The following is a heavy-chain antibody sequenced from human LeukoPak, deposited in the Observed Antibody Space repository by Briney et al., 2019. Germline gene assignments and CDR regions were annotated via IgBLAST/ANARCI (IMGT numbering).Heavy chain of an antibody. CDR3: ASFRRGGGDFDY. V-gene: IGHV3-21*01. J-gene: IGHJ4*02. CDR1: GFTFSSYS. CDR2: ISSSSSYI. D-gene: IGHD1-26*01. Sequence: PGGSLRLSCAASGFTFSSYSMNWVRQAPGKGLEGGSSISSSSSYIYYADSEKGRFTISRDNAKNSLYLQMNSLRAEDTAVYYCASFRRGGGDFDYWGQGTLVTVSS.